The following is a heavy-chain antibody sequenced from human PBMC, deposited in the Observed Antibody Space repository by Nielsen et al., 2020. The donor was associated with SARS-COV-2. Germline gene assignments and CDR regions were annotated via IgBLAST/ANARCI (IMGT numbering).Heavy chain of an antibody. D-gene: IGHD2-2*01. CDR1: GYSFTSHW. CDR2: IDPSDSYV. J-gene: IGHJ6*03. CDR3: ARYASEYYYYYYMDV. Sequence: GESLKISCKGSGYSFTSHWITWVRQMPGKGLEWMGRIDPSDSYVDYSPSFHGHVAISADQSISTAYLQWSSLKASDTAMYYCARYASEYYYYYYMDVWGTGTTVTVPS. V-gene: IGHV5-10-1*01.